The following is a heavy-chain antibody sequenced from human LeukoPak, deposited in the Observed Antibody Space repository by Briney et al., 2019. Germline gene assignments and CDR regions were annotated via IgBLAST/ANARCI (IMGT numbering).Heavy chain of an antibody. V-gene: IGHV3-23*01. CDR2: ISGSGGST. Sequence: TGGSLRLSCAASGFTFSSYAMSWVRQAPGKGLEWVSAISGSGGSTYYADSVKGRFTISRDNSKNTLYLQMNSLRAEDTAVYYCAKGGFKWALLPYGYWGQGTLVTVSS. D-gene: IGHD1-26*01. J-gene: IGHJ4*02. CDR3: AKGGFKWALLPYGY. CDR1: GFTFSSYA.